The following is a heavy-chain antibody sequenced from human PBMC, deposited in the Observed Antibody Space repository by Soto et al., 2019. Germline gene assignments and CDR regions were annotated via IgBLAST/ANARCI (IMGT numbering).Heavy chain of an antibody. CDR3: ARDYERFLEYTYGLDV. D-gene: IGHD3-3*01. CDR1: GDSVSSNSAA. Sequence: SQTLSVTCAISGDSVSSNSAAWNWIRQSPSRGLEWLGRTYYRSEWYNDYAVSVKSRITINPDTSKNQFSLQLNSVTPEDTAVYYCARDYERFLEYTYGLDVWGQGTTVTVSS. J-gene: IGHJ6*02. V-gene: IGHV6-1*01. CDR2: TYYRSEWYN.